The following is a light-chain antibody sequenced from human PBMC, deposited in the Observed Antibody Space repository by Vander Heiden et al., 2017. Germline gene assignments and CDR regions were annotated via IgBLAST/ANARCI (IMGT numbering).Light chain of an antibody. CDR2: DVS. Sequence: VTISCTGISSDVGGYNYVSWYQQHPGKAPKLMIYDVSKRPSGVPDRFSGSKSGNTASLTISALEAEDEADYYCCSYAGSYVFGTGTKVTVL. J-gene: IGLJ1*01. V-gene: IGLV2-11*01. CDR1: SSDVGGYNY. CDR3: CSYAGSYV.